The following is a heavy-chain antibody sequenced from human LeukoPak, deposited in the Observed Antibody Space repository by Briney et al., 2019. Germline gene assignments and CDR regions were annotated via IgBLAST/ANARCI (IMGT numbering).Heavy chain of an antibody. CDR3: ARVNAEVVPAATFDY. V-gene: IGHV3-7*01. CDR2: IKQDGSEK. D-gene: IGHD2-2*01. CDR1: GFTFSSYW. Sequence: GGSLRLSCAASGFTFSSYWMSWVRQAPGKGLEWVANIKQDGSEKYYVDSVKGRFTISRDNAKNSLYLQMNSLRAEDTAVYYCARVNAEVVPAATFDYWGQGTLVTVSS. J-gene: IGHJ4*02.